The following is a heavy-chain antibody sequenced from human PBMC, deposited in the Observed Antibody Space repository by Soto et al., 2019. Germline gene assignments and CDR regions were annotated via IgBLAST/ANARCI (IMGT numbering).Heavy chain of an antibody. CDR2: IIPIFGTA. V-gene: IGHV1-69*13. J-gene: IGHJ3*02. CDR3: ARDSGSFDDAFDI. D-gene: IGHD1-26*01. Sequence: SVKVSCKASGGTFSTYAINWVRQAPGQGLEWMGGIIPIFGTANYAQKFQGRVTITADESTSTAYMELSSLRSEDTAVYYCARDSGSFDDAFDIWGQGTMVTVSS. CDR1: GGTFSTYA.